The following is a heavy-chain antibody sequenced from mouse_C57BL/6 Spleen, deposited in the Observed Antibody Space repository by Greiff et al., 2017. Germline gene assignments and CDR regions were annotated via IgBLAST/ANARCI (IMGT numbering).Heavy chain of an antibody. Sequence: EVNVVESGEGLVKPGGSLKLSCAASGFTFSSYAMSWVRQTPEKRLEWVAYISSGGDYIYYADTVKGRFTISRDNARNTLYLQMSSLKSEDTAMYYCTRDTTTGAMDYWGQGTSVTVSS. J-gene: IGHJ4*01. CDR2: ISSGGDYI. V-gene: IGHV5-9-1*02. CDR3: TRDTTTGAMDY. CDR1: GFTFSSYA. D-gene: IGHD1-1*01.